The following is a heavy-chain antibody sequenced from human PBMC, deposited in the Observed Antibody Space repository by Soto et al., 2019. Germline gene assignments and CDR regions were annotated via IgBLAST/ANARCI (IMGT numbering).Heavy chain of an antibody. V-gene: IGHV1-18*01. CDR2: ISAYNGNT. CDR3: ARDNPEQSFDY. CDR1: GYTFTSYG. J-gene: IGHJ4*02. Sequence: GASVKVSCKASGYTFTSYGISWVRQAPGQGLEWMGWISAYNGNTNYAQKLQGRVTMTRDTSTSTVYMELSSLRSEDTAVYYCARDNPEQSFDYWGQGTLVTVSS. D-gene: IGHD6-19*01.